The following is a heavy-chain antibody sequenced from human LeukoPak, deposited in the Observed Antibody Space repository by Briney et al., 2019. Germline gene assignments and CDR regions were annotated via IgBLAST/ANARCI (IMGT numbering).Heavy chain of an antibody. V-gene: IGHV1-2*02. CDR2: INPNSGGT. CDR1: GYTFTGYY. CDR3: AREVPYYYDSSGCFDI. Sequence: ASVKVSCKASGYTFTGYYMHWVRQAPGQGLEWMGWINPNSGGTNYAQKFQGRVTMTRDTSISTAYMELSRLRSDDTAVYYCAREVPYYYDSSGCFDIWGQGTMVTVSS. D-gene: IGHD3-22*01. J-gene: IGHJ3*02.